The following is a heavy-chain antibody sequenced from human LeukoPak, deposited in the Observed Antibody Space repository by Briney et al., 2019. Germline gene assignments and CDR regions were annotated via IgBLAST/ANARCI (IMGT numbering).Heavy chain of an antibody. CDR3: VGAVTTMGARYYYMDV. Sequence: PGGSLRLSCAASGFTFSSYWMHWVRHAPGKGLVWVSRINSDGSSTIYADSVKGRFTISRDNAKNTLYLQMNSLRAEDTAVYYCVGAVTTMGARYYYMDVWGKGTTVTVSS. D-gene: IGHD4-17*01. CDR2: INSDGSST. J-gene: IGHJ6*03. V-gene: IGHV3-74*01. CDR1: GFTFSSYW.